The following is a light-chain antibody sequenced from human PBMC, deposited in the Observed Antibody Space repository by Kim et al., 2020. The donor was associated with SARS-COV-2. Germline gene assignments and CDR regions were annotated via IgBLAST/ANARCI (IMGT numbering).Light chain of an antibody. V-gene: IGLV2-14*03. Sequence: QSALTQPASVSGSPGQSITISCTGTSSDIGTYNYVSWYQQHPGTAPRLIIYDVNKRPSGISTRFSGSKSGNTASLTISGLQAEDEVDYYCSSYTNIILFGTGTKVTVL. CDR2: DVN. J-gene: IGLJ1*01. CDR1: SSDIGTYNY. CDR3: SSYTNIIL.